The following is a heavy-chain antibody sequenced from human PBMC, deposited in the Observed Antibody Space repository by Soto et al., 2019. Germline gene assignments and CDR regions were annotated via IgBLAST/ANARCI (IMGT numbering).Heavy chain of an antibody. V-gene: IGHV3-48*01. D-gene: IGHD3-22*01. J-gene: IGHJ4*02. CDR3: ARVPNYYDCGGYRYYFDY. CDR1: GFTCSSYS. CDR2: ISSSSSTI. Sequence: GGSLRLCCAASGFTCSSYSMNWVRQAPGKGLEWVSYISSSSSTIYYADSVKGRFTISRDNAKNTLYLEMNGLRAEDTAMYYCARVPNYYDCGGYRYYFDYPGQRIPGTVSS.